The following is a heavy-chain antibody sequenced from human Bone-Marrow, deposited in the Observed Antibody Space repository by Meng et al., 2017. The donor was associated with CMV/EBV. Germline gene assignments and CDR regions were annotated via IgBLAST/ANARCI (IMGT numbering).Heavy chain of an antibody. CDR2: INPNSGGT. CDR3: ARDYSGSFMDAFDI. V-gene: IGHV1-2*02. D-gene: IGHD1-26*01. CDR1: GYTFTGYY. J-gene: IGHJ3*02. Sequence: ASVKVSCKASGYTFTGYYMHWVRQAPGQGLEWMGWINPNSGGTNYAQKFRGRVTMTRDTSISTAYMELSRLRSDDTAVYYCARDYSGSFMDAFDIWGQGTMVTVSS.